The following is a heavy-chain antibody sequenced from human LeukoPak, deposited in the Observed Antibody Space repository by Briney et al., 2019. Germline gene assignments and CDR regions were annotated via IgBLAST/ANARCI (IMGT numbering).Heavy chain of an antibody. CDR2: IYTSGST. CDR3: ARAIWESCSSTSCYYFDY. CDR1: GGSISSGSYY. J-gene: IGHJ4*02. V-gene: IGHV4-61*02. D-gene: IGHD2-2*01. Sequence: SETLSLTCTVSGGSISSGSYYWSWIRQPAGKGLEWIGRIYTSGSTNYNPSLKSRVTISVDTSKNQFSLKLSSVTAADTAVYYSARAIWESCSSTSCYYFDYWGQGTLVTVSS.